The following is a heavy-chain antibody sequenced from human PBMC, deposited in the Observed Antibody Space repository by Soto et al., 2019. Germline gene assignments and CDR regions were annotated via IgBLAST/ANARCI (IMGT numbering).Heavy chain of an antibody. Sequence: QVQLQESGPGLVKPSQTLSLTCTVSGGSISSGGYYWSWIRQHPGKGLEWIGYIYYSGSTYYNPSLKSRVTISVDTSTNQFSLKLSSVTAADTAVYYCARVREDYYDSSGYQLGYFDYWGQGTLVTVSS. D-gene: IGHD3-22*01. V-gene: IGHV4-31*03. CDR3: ARVREDYYDSSGYQLGYFDY. CDR2: IYYSGST. CDR1: GGSISSGGYY. J-gene: IGHJ4*02.